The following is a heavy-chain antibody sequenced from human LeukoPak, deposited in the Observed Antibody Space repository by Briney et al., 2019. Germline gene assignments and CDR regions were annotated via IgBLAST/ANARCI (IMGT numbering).Heavy chain of an antibody. D-gene: IGHD3-10*01. CDR1: RFTFSSYS. CDR2: ISSSSSYI. CDR3: ARDQYYYGSGSYPYYYYGMDV. Sequence: GGSLRLSCAASRFTFSSYSMNWVRQAPGKGLEWVSSISSSSSYIYYADSVKGRFTISRDNAKNSLYLQMNSLRAEDTAVYYCARDQYYYGSGSYPYYYYGMDVWGQGTTVTVSS. J-gene: IGHJ6*02. V-gene: IGHV3-21*01.